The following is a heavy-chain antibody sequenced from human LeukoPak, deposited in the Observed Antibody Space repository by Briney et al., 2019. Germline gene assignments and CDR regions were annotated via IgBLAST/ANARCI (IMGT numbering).Heavy chain of an antibody. Sequence: PGGSLRLSCAASGFTFNTYAMSWVRQAPGKGLEWVSSVSGSTASTYYADSVKGRFTISRDNSKNTLYLQMNSLRAEDTAVCYCAKDRLYSGSSEFDYWGQGTLVTVSS. CDR2: VSGSTAST. CDR3: AKDRLYSGSSEFDY. J-gene: IGHJ4*02. V-gene: IGHV3-23*01. CDR1: GFTFNTYA. D-gene: IGHD1-26*01.